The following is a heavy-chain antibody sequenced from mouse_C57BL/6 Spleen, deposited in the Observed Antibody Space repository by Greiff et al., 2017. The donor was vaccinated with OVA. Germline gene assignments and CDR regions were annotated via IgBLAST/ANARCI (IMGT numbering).Heavy chain of an antibody. Sequence: QLQQSGPGLVAPSQSLSITCTVSGFSLTSYGVHWVRQPPGKGLEWLVVIWSDGSTTYNSALKSRLSISKDNSKSQVFLKMNSLQTDDTAMYYCARQEGGYYAWFAYWGQGTLVTVSA. D-gene: IGHD2-3*01. V-gene: IGHV2-6-1*01. CDR1: GFSLTSYG. CDR2: IWSDGST. J-gene: IGHJ3*01. CDR3: ARQEGGYYAWFAY.